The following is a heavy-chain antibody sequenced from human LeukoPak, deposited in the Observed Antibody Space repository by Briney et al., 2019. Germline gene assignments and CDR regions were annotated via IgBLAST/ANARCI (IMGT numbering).Heavy chain of an antibody. J-gene: IGHJ5*02. Sequence: SETLSLTCTVSGGSVSSGRYYWSWIRQPPGKGLEWIGYIYYSGSTNYNPSLKSRVTISVDTSKNQFSLKLSSVTAADTAVYYCARDTSGRFDPWGQGTLVTVSS. V-gene: IGHV4-61*01. CDR1: GGSVSSGRYY. CDR2: IYYSGST. CDR3: ARDTSGRFDP. D-gene: IGHD3-3*01.